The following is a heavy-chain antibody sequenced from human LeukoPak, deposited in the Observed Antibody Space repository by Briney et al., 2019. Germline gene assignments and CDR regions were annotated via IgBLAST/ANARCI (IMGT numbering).Heavy chain of an antibody. J-gene: IGHJ4*02. D-gene: IGHD3-10*01. Sequence: GGSLRLSCTASGFTFTGSWMAWVRQAPRKGLEWVANIKEDGSVNQYVDSVKGRFTISRDNAKNSLYLQMNSLRAEDTAVYFCAKDSSGALDYWGQGALVTVSS. CDR3: AKDSSGALDY. CDR2: IKEDGSVN. CDR1: GFTFTGSW. V-gene: IGHV3-7*01.